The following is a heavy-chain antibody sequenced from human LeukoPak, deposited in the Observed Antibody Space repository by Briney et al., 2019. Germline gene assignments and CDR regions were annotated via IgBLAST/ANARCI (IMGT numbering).Heavy chain of an antibody. D-gene: IGHD1-26*01. V-gene: IGHV4-59*08. Sequence: PSETLSLTCTVSGGSISSYYWSWIRQPPGKGLEWVGYIYYSGSTNYNPSLKSGVTISVDTSKTQFSLKLSSVTAADTAVYYCASHRKWVLDYWGQGTLVTVSS. CDR3: ASHRKWVLDY. J-gene: IGHJ4*02. CDR1: GGSISSYY. CDR2: IYYSGST.